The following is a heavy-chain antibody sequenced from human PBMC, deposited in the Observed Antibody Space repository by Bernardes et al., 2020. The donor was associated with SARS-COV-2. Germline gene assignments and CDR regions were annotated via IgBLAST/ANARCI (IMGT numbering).Heavy chain of an antibody. CDR2: IWYDGSKK. Sequence: GGSLRLSCAVSGFSFSSYGMHWLRQAPGKGPEWLAFIWYDGSKKYYADSVRGRFTISRDNSKNTLYLEMNSLRVEDTAVYYCARDSDLWFGELFFWLDPWGQGTQVTVSS. J-gene: IGHJ5*02. V-gene: IGHV3-33*01. CDR1: GFSFSSYG. D-gene: IGHD3-10*01. CDR3: ARDSDLWFGELFFWLDP.